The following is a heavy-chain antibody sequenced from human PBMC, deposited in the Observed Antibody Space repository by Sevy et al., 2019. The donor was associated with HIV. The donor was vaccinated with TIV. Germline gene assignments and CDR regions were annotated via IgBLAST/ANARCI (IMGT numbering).Heavy chain of an antibody. V-gene: IGHV3-30*18. CDR2: VSYDGADK. J-gene: IGHJ4*02. CDR1: GFIFNNYD. CDR3: AKDMVDCSGRTCYSGAVSPFES. D-gene: IGHD2-15*01. Sequence: GGSLRLSCAASGFIFNNYDMYWIRQAPGKGLEWVATVSYDGADKDYADIVKGRFTISGDSSRSRLYLQMSSLRPEDTGVYFCAKDMVDCSGRTCYSGAVSPFESWGQGTLVTVSS.